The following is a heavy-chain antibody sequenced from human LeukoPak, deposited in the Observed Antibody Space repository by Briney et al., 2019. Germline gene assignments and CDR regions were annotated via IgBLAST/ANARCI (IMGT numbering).Heavy chain of an antibody. Sequence: ASVKVSCKVSGYTLTELSMHWVRQAPGKGLEWVGIIYPGDSDTRYSPSFQGQVTISADKSISTAYLQWSSLKASDTAMYYCATTRITMVRGVIRGSYFDFWGQGTLITVSS. CDR2: IYPGDSDT. CDR3: ATTRITMVRGVIRGSYFDF. J-gene: IGHJ4*02. CDR1: GYTLTELS. V-gene: IGHV5-51*01. D-gene: IGHD3-10*01.